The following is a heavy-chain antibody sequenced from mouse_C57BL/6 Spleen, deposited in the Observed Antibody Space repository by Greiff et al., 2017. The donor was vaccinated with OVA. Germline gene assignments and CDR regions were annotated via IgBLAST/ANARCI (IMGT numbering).Heavy chain of an antibody. V-gene: IGHV1-82*01. CDR3: AKVYGYDAYFDY. D-gene: IGHD2-2*01. CDR1: GYAFSSSW. J-gene: IGHJ2*01. CDR2: IYPGDGDT. Sequence: QVQLQQSGPELVKPGASVKISCKASGYAFSSSWMNWVKQRPGKGLEWIGRIYPGDGDTNYNGKFKGKATLTADKSSSTAYMQLSRLTSEDSAVYFCAKVYGYDAYFDYWGQGTTLTVSS.